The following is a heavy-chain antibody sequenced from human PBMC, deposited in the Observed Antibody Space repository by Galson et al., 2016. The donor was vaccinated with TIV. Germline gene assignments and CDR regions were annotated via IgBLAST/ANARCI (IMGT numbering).Heavy chain of an antibody. V-gene: IGHV5-51*01. CDR3: SRQRRTTMARLDTYYYRDV. CDR1: GYTFTDYW. D-gene: IGHD5-18*01. Sequence: QSGAEVKKPGESLKISCQGSGYTFTDYWIVWVRQMPGKGLEWMGIIYPGDSRTKYSPSFQGQVAISADKSISTAYLQWNSLKTSDSARYFCSRQRRTTMARLDTYYYRDVWGKGTTVTVSS. J-gene: IGHJ6*03. CDR2: IYPGDSRT.